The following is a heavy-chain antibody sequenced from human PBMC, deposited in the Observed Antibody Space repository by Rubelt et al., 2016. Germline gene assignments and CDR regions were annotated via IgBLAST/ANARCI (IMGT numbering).Heavy chain of an antibody. CDR3: ARHGRAAARYYV. Sequence: QLQLQESGPGLVKPSETLSLTCTVSGGSISSSSSYWAGIRRPPGKGRGWMGGIFFSGSTSSTPSLKSRVTISVDTSKNQFSLKLSSVTAADTAVYYCARHGRAAARYYVWGQGTTVTVSS. J-gene: IGHJ6*02. D-gene: IGHD6-13*01. V-gene: IGHV4-39*01. CDR2: IFFSGST. CDR1: GGSISSSSSY.